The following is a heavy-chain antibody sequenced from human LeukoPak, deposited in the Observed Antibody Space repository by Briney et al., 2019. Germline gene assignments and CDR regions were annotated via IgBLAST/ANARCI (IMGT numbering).Heavy chain of an antibody. V-gene: IGHV3-23*01. CDR1: GFTFSAYA. D-gene: IGHD3-10*02. Sequence: GGSLRLSCEASGFTFSAYAMTWVRQAPEKGLEWVSSIGSDNKPHYSESVKSRFAIARVNYKSMLFLQLNSLRAEDTALVFCARDLHSYVAMDVWGQGTRVSVPS. J-gene: IGHJ6*02. CDR2: IGSDNKP. CDR3: ARDLHSYVAMDV.